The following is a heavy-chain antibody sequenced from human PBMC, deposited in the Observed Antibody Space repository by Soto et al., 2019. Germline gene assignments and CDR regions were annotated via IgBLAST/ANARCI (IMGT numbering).Heavy chain of an antibody. V-gene: IGHV4-39*07. CDR1: GVSISSSNYH. Sequence: SETLSLTCTVSGVSISSSNYHWGWIRQPPGKGLEWIGSIYYTGSTHYNPSLKSRVTVSADMSKNQFSLRLSSVTAADMAVYYCAREGSHSAYNFAIGIQLWSFDRWGQGLPVTVSS. D-gene: IGHD1-1*01. J-gene: IGHJ5*02. CDR2: IYYTGST. CDR3: AREGSHSAYNFAIGIQLWSFDR.